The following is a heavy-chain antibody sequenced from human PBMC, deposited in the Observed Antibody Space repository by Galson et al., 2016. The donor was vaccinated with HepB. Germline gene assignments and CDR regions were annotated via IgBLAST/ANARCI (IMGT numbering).Heavy chain of an antibody. V-gene: IGHV1-8*01. J-gene: IGHJ4*02. D-gene: IGHD7-27*01. CDR2: MNPNSGNT. CDR1: GYTFTNYD. CDR3: ARNPALTGDFDY. Sequence: SVKVSCKASGYTFTNYDINWVRQATGQGPEWMGWMNPNSGNTGYAQKFQGRITMTRDISISTAYMELSSLRSEDTAVYHCARNPALTGDFDYWGQGSLVTVSS.